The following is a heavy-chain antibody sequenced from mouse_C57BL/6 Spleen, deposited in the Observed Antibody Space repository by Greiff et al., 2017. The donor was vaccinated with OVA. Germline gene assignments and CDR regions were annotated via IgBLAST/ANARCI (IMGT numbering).Heavy chain of an antibody. CDR1: GFTFSSYA. CDR3: ARDLGLRRGYYFDY. CDR2: ISDGGSYT. J-gene: IGHJ2*01. D-gene: IGHD2-4*01. V-gene: IGHV5-4*01. Sequence: EVQLVESGGGLVKPGGSLKLSCAASGFTFSSYAMSWVRQTPEKRLEWVATISDGGSYTYYPDNVKGRFTISRDNAKNNLYLQMSHLKSEDTAMYYCARDLGLRRGYYFDYWGQGTTLTVSS.